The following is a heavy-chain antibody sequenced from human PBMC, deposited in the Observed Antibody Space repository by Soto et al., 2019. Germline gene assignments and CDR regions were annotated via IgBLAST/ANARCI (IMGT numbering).Heavy chain of an antibody. CDR3: ARRGPGTYFDY. Sequence: EVQLLESGGGLVQPGGSLRLSCAASGFTFSSYAMSWVRQAPGKGLEWVSVISGSGDSTYYADSVKGRFTISRDNSKNTLYLQMNSLRAEDTALYYCARRGPGTYFDYWGQGTLVTVSS. J-gene: IGHJ4*02. V-gene: IGHV3-23*01. D-gene: IGHD6-13*01. CDR1: GFTFSSYA. CDR2: ISGSGDST.